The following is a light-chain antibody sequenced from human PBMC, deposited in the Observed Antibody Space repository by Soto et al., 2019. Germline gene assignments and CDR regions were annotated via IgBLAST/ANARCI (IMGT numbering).Light chain of an antibody. CDR2: WAT. Sequence: DIVMTQSPDSLAVSLGERATINCKSNQSAFANSKNRNHLSWYQQKPGQPPKLLIYWATTRESGVPDRFSGSGSGTDFTLTVSGLQAEDVAIYYCHQYFRSPLTFGGGTKVDIK. J-gene: IGKJ4*01. V-gene: IGKV4-1*01. CDR1: QSAFANSKNRNH. CDR3: HQYFRSPLT.